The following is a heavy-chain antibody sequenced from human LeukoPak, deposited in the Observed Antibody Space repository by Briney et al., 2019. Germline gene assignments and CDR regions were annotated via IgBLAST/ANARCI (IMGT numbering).Heavy chain of an antibody. Sequence: GGSLRLSCAASGFTFSSHSMNWVRQAPGKGLEWISSISSSGSHIFQVDSVKGRFTISRDNARHSLYLQMSSLRAEDTAVYYRARGDSGDLYIDYWGQGTLVTVSS. J-gene: IGHJ4*02. D-gene: IGHD4-17*01. CDR2: ISSSGSHI. CDR3: ARGDSGDLYIDY. V-gene: IGHV3-21*01. CDR1: GFTFSSHS.